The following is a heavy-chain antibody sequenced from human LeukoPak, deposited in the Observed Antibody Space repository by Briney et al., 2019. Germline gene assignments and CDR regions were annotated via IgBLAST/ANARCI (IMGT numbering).Heavy chain of an antibody. CDR2: IIPIFGTA. Sequence: TVKVSCKASGGNVSSSAVNWVRQAPGQGLEWMGAIIPIFGTADYAQRLQGRVTITADESTGTAYMELSSLRSDDTAVYYCARETTSSARGFNYYYMDVWGKGTTVTVSS. CDR1: GGNVSSSA. CDR3: ARETTSSARGFNYYYMDV. D-gene: IGHD2-2*01. V-gene: IGHV1-69*13. J-gene: IGHJ6*03.